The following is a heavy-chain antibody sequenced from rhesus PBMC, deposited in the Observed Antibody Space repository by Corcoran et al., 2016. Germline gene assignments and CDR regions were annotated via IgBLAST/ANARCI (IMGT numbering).Heavy chain of an antibody. Sequence: EVQLVESGGGLVQPGGSLRLSCAASGFTFSSYYMSWVPQSLGKGLEWVSYMSNTGKTIYYADSVKGRFTISRDNAKNSLSLQMNSLKTEDTAVYYCTRALGYFDYWGQGVLVTVSS. CDR1: GFTFSSYY. J-gene: IGHJ4*01. CDR2: MSNTGKTI. CDR3: TRALGYFDY. V-gene: IGHV3S4*01. D-gene: IGHD3-34*01.